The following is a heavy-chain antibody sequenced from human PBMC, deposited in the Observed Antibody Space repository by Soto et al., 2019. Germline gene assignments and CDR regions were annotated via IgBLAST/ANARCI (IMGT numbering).Heavy chain of an antibody. V-gene: IGHV3-30-3*01. J-gene: IGHJ4*02. CDR2: ISYDGSNK. CDR1: GFTLSGYA. Sequence: QVQLVESGGGVVQPGRSLRLSCAASGFTLSGYAMHWVRQAPGKGLEWVAVISYDGSNKYYADSVKSRFTISRDNSKNTLYVHMNSLRAEDTVVYYCARDLEMATRHSDYWGQGALVAVSS. CDR3: ARDLEMATRHSDY. D-gene: IGHD5-12*01.